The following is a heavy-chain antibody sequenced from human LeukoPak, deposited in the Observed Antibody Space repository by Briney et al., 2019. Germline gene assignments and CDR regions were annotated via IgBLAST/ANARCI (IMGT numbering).Heavy chain of an antibody. V-gene: IGHV1-69*13. CDR3: ARDPYSSGRGYFDY. CDR1: GGTFSSYA. Sequence: GASVKVSCKASGGTFSSYAISWVRQAPGQGLEWMGGIIPIFGTANYAQKFQGRVTITADESTSTAYMELSSLRSEDTAVYYCARDPYSSGRGYFDYWGQGTLVTVSS. CDR2: IIPIFGTA. D-gene: IGHD6-19*01. J-gene: IGHJ4*02.